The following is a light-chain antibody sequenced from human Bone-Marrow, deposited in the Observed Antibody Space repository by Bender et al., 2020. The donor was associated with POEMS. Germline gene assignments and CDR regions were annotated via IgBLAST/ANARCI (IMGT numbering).Light chain of an antibody. J-gene: IGLJ3*02. CDR1: SSDVGAYNY. V-gene: IGLV2-8*01. CDR2: DVN. Sequence: QSALTQPPSASGSLGQSVTISCTGTSSDVGAYNYVSWYQHQSGKAPKLIIYDVNKRPSGVPDRFSGSKSGITASLTVSWAQSEDEADYYRQSYDNSLGGWVFGGGTKLTVL. CDR3: QSYDNSLGGWV.